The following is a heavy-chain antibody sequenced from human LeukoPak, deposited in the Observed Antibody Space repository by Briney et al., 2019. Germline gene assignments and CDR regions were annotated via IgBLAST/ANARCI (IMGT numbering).Heavy chain of an antibody. Sequence: PSETLSLTCAVSGGSISSNSYYWGWIRQPPGKGLEWIGSIYYSGSTYYNPSLKSRVTISVDTSKNQFSLKLSSVTAADTAVYYCARRRGYSGYDADWGQGTLVTVSS. V-gene: IGHV4-39*01. CDR1: GGSISSNSYY. CDR2: IYYSGST. CDR3: ARRRGYSGYDAD. D-gene: IGHD5-12*01. J-gene: IGHJ4*02.